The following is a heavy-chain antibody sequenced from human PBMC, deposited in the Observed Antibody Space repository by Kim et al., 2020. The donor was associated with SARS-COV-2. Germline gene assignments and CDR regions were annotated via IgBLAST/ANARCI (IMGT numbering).Heavy chain of an antibody. CDR2: IYTSGST. CDR1: GGSISSYY. CDR3: ARDLGVGSSWSRVEGRNWFDP. Sequence: SETLSLTCTVSGGSISSYYWSWIRQPAGKGLEWIGRIYTSGSTNYNPSLKSRVTMSVDTSKNQFSLKLSSVTAADTAVYYCARDLGVGSSWSRVEGRNWFDPWGQGTLVTVSS. J-gene: IGHJ5*02. V-gene: IGHV4-4*07. D-gene: IGHD6-13*01.